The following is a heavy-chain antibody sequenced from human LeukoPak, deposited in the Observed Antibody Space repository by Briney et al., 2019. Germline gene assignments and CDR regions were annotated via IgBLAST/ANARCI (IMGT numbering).Heavy chain of an antibody. CDR3: ARGGGLDV. D-gene: IGHD3-16*01. Sequence: GGSLRLSCAASGLTFSTYGMHWVRQAPGKGLEWVAVISYDGSDKYYADFVKGRFTISRDNAKNTLYLQMNSLRAEDTAVYFCARGGGLDVWGQGATVTVSS. J-gene: IGHJ6*02. CDR2: ISYDGSDK. V-gene: IGHV3-30*03. CDR1: GLTFSTYG.